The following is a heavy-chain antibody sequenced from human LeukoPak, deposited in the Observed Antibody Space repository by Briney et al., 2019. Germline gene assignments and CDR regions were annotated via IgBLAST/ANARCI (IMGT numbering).Heavy chain of an antibody. CDR3: ARVAADDYGDYALGY. V-gene: IGHV3-23*01. D-gene: IGHD4-17*01. J-gene: IGHJ4*02. Sequence: PGGSLSLSCVASGFMFNRHAMTWVRQAPGKGLEWVSDVSGAATTTRYAGSVKGRSTISRDNSKNTIYLQMDSLRAEDTAIYYCARVAADDYGDYALGYWGQGILVAVSS. CDR2: VSGAATTT. CDR1: GFMFNRHA.